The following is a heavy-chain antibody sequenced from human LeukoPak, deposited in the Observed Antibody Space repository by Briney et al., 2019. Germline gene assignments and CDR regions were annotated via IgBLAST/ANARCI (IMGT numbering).Heavy chain of an antibody. D-gene: IGHD3-22*01. J-gene: IGHJ4*02. Sequence: SETLSLTCTVSGGSINYYYWSWIRQPPGKAVEWIGYIYYSGSTNYNPPLKSRVTISVDTSKNQFSLKLSSVAAADTAVYYCARLDYDYDSSGYSATFDYWGQGALVTVSS. V-gene: IGHV4-59*08. CDR2: IYYSGST. CDR3: ARLDYDYDSSGYSATFDY. CDR1: GGSINYYY.